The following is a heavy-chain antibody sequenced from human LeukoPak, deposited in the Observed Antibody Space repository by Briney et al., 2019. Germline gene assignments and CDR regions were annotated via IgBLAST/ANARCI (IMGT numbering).Heavy chain of an antibody. D-gene: IGHD1-1*01. CDR2: INPNSDFT. CDR3: ARELGYSNAGLDY. CDR1: GYTFTKYY. J-gene: IGHJ4*02. V-gene: IGHV1-46*01. Sequence: ASVKVSCTTSGYTFTKYYLHWVRQAPGQGLEWMGIINPNSDFTSYAQKFQGRVTMTRDTSTSTVYMELSSLRSDDTAVYYCARELGYSNAGLDYWGQGTLVTVSS.